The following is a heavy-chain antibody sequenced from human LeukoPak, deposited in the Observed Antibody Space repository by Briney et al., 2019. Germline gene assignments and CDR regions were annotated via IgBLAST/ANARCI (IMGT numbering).Heavy chain of an antibody. D-gene: IGHD2-15*01. V-gene: IGHV3-53*01. CDR2: IYSGGST. CDR1: GFTVSSNY. CDR3: AGQRSYCSGGSCYFRFDY. Sequence: GSLRLSCAASGFTVSSNYMSWVRQAPGKGLEWVSVIYSGGSTYYADSVKGRFTISRDNSKNTLYLQMNSLRAEDTAVYYCAGQRSYCSGGSCYFRFDYWGQGTLVTVSS. J-gene: IGHJ4*02.